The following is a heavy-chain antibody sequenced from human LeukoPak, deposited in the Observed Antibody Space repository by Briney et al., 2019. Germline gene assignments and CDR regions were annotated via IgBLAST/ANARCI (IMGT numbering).Heavy chain of an antibody. CDR3: TTSPIAGIDF. D-gene: IGHD2-21*01. CDR2: IKSKTHGGTT. CDR1: GFTFSNAW. V-gene: IGHV3-15*01. Sequence: GGSLRLSCAASGFTFSNAWMRWVRQAPGKGLEWVGRIKSKTHGGTTDYAAPVKGRFIISRDDSRNTVYLQMNSLKTEDTGVYYCTTSPIAGIDFWGQGTLVTVSS. J-gene: IGHJ4*02.